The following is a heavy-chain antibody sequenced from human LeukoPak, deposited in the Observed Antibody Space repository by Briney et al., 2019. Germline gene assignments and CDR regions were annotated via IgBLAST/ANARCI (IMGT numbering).Heavy chain of an antibody. CDR2: MNPNSGNT. D-gene: IGHD6-6*01. Sequence: EASVKVSCKASAYTFTSYDINWVRQATGQGLEWMAWMNPNSGNTGYAQKFQGRVTITRNTSISTAYMELSSLRSEDTAVYYCARVLASPPRRAARPPYYYYMDVWGKGTTVTVSS. CDR1: AYTFTSYD. J-gene: IGHJ6*03. V-gene: IGHV1-8*03. CDR3: ARVLASPPRRAARPPYYYYMDV.